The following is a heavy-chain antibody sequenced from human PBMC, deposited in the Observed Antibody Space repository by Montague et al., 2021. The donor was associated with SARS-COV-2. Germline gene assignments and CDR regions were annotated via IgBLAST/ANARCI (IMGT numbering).Heavy chain of an antibody. J-gene: IGHJ6*03. V-gene: IGHV4-4*07. CDR1: GGSISSYY. Sequence: SETLSLTCTVSGGSISSYYWSWIRQPAGKGLEWIGRIYTSGSTNXXPSLKRRVTMSVDTSKTQFSLKLSSVTAADTAVYYCAREGGLTIFGFGLNGYYNMDAWGKGTPVTVSS. CDR2: IYTSGST. CDR3: AREGGLTIFGFGLNGYYNMDA. D-gene: IGHD3-3*01.